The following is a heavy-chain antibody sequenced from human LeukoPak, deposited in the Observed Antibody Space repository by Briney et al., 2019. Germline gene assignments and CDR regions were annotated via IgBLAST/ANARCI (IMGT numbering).Heavy chain of an antibody. J-gene: IGHJ4*02. Sequence: PGASVKVSCKASGYTFTNYAIHWVRQAPGQRLEWMGWINAGNGDTKYSQKFLGRVTLSRDTSASTAYMELSSLRSEDTAVYYCARDGGQFVVTDIYFWGQGTLVTVSS. D-gene: IGHD3-9*01. CDR2: INAGNGDT. V-gene: IGHV1-3*01. CDR1: GYTFTNYA. CDR3: ARDGGQFVVTDIYF.